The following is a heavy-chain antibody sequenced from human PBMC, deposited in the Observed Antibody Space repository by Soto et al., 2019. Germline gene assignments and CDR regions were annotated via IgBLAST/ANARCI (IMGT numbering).Heavy chain of an antibody. CDR3: ARQVPAAIRLGWFDP. CDR1: GGSINSGDYY. CDR2: IYYSGST. Sequence: SETLSLTCTVSGGSINSGDYYWGWIRQPPGKGLEWIGSIYYSGSTYYRPSLKSRVTISVDTSKNQFSLKLSFVTAADTAVYYCARQVPAAIRLGWFDPWGQGTLVTVSS. V-gene: IGHV4-39*01. J-gene: IGHJ5*02. D-gene: IGHD2-2*02.